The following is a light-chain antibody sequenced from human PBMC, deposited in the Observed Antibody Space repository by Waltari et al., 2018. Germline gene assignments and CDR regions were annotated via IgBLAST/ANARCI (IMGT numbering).Light chain of an antibody. CDR2: DAS. Sequence: EIVLTQSPGTLSLSPGESATLSCRASQSVDTYLAWYQKKPGQAPRHLIYDASTRATGIPARFSGSGSGTDFTLTISSLEPEDFAVYYCQQRSSWFTFGGGTKVE. CDR1: QSVDTY. CDR3: QQRSSWFT. J-gene: IGKJ4*01. V-gene: IGKV3-11*01.